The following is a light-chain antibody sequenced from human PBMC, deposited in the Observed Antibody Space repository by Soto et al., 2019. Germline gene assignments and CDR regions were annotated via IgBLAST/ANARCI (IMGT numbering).Light chain of an antibody. J-gene: IGLJ1*01. CDR3: CSYAGSSTHYV. V-gene: IGLV2-23*02. Sequence: QAVVTQPASVSGSPGQSITISCTGTSSDVGSYNLVSWYQHHPGKAPKLMISEVSKRPSGVSNRFSGSKSGNTASLTISGLQAEDEADYYCCSYAGSSTHYVFGTGTKLTVL. CDR2: EVS. CDR1: SSDVGSYNL.